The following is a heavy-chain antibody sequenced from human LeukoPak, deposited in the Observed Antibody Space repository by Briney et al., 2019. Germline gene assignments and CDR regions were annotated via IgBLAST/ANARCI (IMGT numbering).Heavy chain of an antibody. D-gene: IGHD3-9*01. CDR1: GGSISSYY. J-gene: IGHJ5*02. CDR3: ARTYYDILTGYYHSWFDP. Sequence: SETLSLTCTVSGGSISSYYWSWIRQPPGKGLEWIGYIYYSGSTNYNPSLKSRVTISVDTSKNQFSLKLSSVTAADTAVYYCARTYYDILTGYYHSWFDPWGQGTLATVSS. V-gene: IGHV4-59*01. CDR2: IYYSGST.